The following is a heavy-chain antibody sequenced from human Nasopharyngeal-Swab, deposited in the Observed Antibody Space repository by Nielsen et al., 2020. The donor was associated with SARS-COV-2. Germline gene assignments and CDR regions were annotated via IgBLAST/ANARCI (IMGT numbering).Heavy chain of an antibody. V-gene: IGHV1-24*01. CDR1: GYTLTELS. J-gene: IGHJ4*02. D-gene: IGHD6-19*01. Sequence: ASLKVSCKVSGYTLTELSMHWVRQAPGKGLEWMGGFDPEDGETIYAQKFQGRVTMTEDTSTDTAYMELSSLRSEDTAVYYCATVYSAVYSSGWYFYWGQGTLVTVSS. CDR2: FDPEDGET. CDR3: ATVYSAVYSSGWYFY.